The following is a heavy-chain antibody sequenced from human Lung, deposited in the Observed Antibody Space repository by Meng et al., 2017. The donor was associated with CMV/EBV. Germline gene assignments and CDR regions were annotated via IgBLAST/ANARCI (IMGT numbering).Heavy chain of an antibody. Sequence: ASXXVSXKASGYTFTSYGISWVRQAPGQGLEWMGWISAYNGNTNYAQKLQGRVTMTTDTSTSTAYMELRSLRSDDTAAYYCARNRYCSSTSCYFDYWGQGTLVTVSS. V-gene: IGHV1-18*01. J-gene: IGHJ4*02. D-gene: IGHD2-2*01. CDR2: ISAYNGNT. CDR3: ARNRYCSSTSCYFDY. CDR1: GYTFTSYG.